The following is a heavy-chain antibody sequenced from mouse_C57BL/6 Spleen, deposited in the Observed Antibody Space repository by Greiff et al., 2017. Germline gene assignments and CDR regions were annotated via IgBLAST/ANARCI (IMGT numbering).Heavy chain of an antibody. V-gene: IGHV1-82*01. CDR1: GYAFSSSW. Sequence: VQLQQSGPELVKPGASVKISCKASGYAFSSSWMNWVKQRPGKGLEWIGRIYPGDGDTNYNGKFKGKATLTADKSSSTAYMQLSRLTSEDSAVYFCARGPFNLFAYWGQGTLVTVSA. CDR2: IYPGDGDT. CDR3: ARGPFNLFAY. J-gene: IGHJ3*01.